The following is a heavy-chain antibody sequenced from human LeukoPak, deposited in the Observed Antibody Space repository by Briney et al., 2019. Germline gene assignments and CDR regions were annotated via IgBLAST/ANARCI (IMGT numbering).Heavy chain of an antibody. D-gene: IGHD6-6*01. Sequence: VASVNVSCKASGNTFTTYAFHWVRQAPGQRLEWMGWISAGNDNTKSSRKFQDRVTITRDTSASTAYMELSSLTSEDTAVYYCAAGRGYSSSSRNYYYYHMDVWGQGTTVTVSS. J-gene: IGHJ6*02. CDR1: GNTFTTYA. CDR3: AAGRGYSSSSRNYYYYHMDV. V-gene: IGHV1-3*01. CDR2: ISAGNDNT.